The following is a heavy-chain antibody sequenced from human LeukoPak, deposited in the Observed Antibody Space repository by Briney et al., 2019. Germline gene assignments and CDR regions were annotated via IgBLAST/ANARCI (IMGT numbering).Heavy chain of an antibody. J-gene: IGHJ6*02. CDR1: DGSVSRGSYY. CDR3: ARDTNGVDV. D-gene: IGHD1-1*01. Sequence: SETLSLTCTVSDGSVSRGSYYWSWIRQSPEKGLEWIGHIFYTGSTNYSPSLKSRVTISIDTSKNQFSLKLSSVTAADTAVYYCARDTNGVDVWGQGTTVTVSS. V-gene: IGHV4-61*01. CDR2: IFYTGST.